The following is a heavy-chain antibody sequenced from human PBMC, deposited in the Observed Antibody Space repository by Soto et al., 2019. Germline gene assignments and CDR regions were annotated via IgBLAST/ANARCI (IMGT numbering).Heavy chain of an antibody. CDR2: SIPIFGTA. J-gene: IGHJ6*02. CDR1: GYTFSSYS. CDR3: ARDRLPTAMVDDYYYGMDV. V-gene: IGHV1-69*05. D-gene: IGHD5-18*01. Sequence: SVKVSCKPSGYTFSSYSLRWVRQAPGQRLEWMGVSIPIFGTANYAQKFQGRVTMTTDTSTSTAYMELRSLRSDDTAVYYCARDRLPTAMVDDYYYGMDVWGQGTTVTVSS.